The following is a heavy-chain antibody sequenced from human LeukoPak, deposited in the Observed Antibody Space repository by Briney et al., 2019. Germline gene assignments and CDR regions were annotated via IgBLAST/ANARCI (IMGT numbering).Heavy chain of an antibody. CDR3: ARDALPPSGYYYYGMDV. J-gene: IGHJ6*02. Sequence: PSETLSLTCTVSGGSISSGGYYWSWIRQPPGKGLEWIGYIYYSGSTYHNPSLKSRVTISVDTSKNQFSLKLSSVTAADTAVYYCARDALPPSGYYYYGMDVWGQGTTVTVSS. V-gene: IGHV4-31*03. CDR1: GGSISSGGYY. D-gene: IGHD7-27*01. CDR2: IYYSGST.